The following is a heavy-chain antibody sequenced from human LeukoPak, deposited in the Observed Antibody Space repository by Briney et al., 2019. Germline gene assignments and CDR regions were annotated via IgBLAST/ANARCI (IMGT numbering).Heavy chain of an antibody. CDR2: IYYSGST. Sequence: SETLSLTCTLSGGSISSYYWSWIRQPPGKGLEWIGYIYYSGSTNYNPSLKSRVTISVDTSKNQFSLKLSSVTAADTAVYYCARSGTRGGYGYWGQGTLVTVSS. V-gene: IGHV4-59*08. CDR1: GGSISSYY. CDR3: ARSGTRGGYGY. J-gene: IGHJ4*02. D-gene: IGHD3-16*01.